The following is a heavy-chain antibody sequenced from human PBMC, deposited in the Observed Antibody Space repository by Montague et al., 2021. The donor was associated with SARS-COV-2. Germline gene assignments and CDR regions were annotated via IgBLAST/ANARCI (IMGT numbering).Heavy chain of an antibody. D-gene: IGHD3-10*01. CDR3: ARLVWFGEVSSENWFDP. CDR2: IYYSGST. CDR1: GGSISSSSNY. V-gene: IGHV4-39*01. J-gene: IGHJ5*02. Sequence: SETLSLTCTVSGGSISSSSNYWGWIRQPPGKGLEWIGSIYYSGSTYYNSSLKSRVTISVDTSKNQFSLKLNSVTAADTAVHYCARLVWFGEVSSENWFDPWGQGTLVTVSS.